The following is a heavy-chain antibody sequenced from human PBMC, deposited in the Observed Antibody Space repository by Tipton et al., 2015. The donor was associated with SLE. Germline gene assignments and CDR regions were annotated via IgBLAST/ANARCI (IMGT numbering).Heavy chain of an antibody. J-gene: IGHJ5*02. Sequence: SLRLSCAASGFNLYAFGMNWVRQAPGKGLEWVSSISNGGDYIFYADSVKGRFTISRDNAKGSLYLQMNSLRGDDTAIYYCARDLSGRFDPWGQGTLVTVSS. CDR2: ISNGGDYI. CDR3: ARDLSGRFDP. CDR1: GFNLYAFG. V-gene: IGHV3-21*01.